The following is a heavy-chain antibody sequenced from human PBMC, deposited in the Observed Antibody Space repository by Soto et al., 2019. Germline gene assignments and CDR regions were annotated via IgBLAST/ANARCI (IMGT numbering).Heavy chain of an antibody. J-gene: IGHJ4*02. CDR3: ARGGYYFDY. D-gene: IGHD3-16*01. Sequence: QVQLVESGGGVVQPGRSLRLSCAASGFTFSSYAMHWVRQAPGKGLEWVAVISYDGSNKYYADSVKGRFTISRDNSKNTLYLQMNSLRAEDTAVYYFARGGYYFDYWGQGTLVTVSS. V-gene: IGHV3-30-3*01. CDR1: GFTFSSYA. CDR2: ISYDGSNK.